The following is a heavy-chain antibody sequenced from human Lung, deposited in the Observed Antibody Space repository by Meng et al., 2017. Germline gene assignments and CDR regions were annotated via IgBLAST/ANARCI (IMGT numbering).Heavy chain of an antibody. J-gene: IGHJ4*02. CDR1: GFTFSSYA. Sequence: QGKLVESGGGVVQPGRSLRLSCAASGFTFSSYAMHWVRQAPGKGLEWVAVISYDGSNKYYADSVKGRFTISRDNSKNTLYLQMNSLRAEDTAVYYCASGLDLFDYWGQGTLVTVSS. V-gene: IGHV3-30*01. D-gene: IGHD6-19*01. CDR2: ISYDGSNK. CDR3: ASGLDLFDY.